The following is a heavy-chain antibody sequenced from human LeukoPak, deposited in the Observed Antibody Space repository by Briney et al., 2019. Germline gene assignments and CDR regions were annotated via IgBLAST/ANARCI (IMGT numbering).Heavy chain of an antibody. V-gene: IGHV1-46*01. J-gene: IGHJ4*02. CDR1: GYTFTSYY. CDR3: ARDTPKDSSGWYFDY. Sequence: GASVKVSCKASGYTFTSYYMHWVRQAPGQGLEWMGIINPSGGSTSYAQKFQGRVTMTRDTSTSTVYMELSSLRSEDTAVYYCARDTPKDSSGWYFDYWGQGTLATVSS. D-gene: IGHD6-19*01. CDR2: INPSGGST.